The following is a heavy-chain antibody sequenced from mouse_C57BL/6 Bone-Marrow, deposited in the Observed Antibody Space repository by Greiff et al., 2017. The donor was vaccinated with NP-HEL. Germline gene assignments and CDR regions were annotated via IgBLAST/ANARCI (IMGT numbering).Heavy chain of an antibody. CDR3: AMGITTVVPLDY. D-gene: IGHD1-1*01. J-gene: IGHJ2*01. Sequence: ESCKASGYTFTSYWMHWVKQRPGQGLEWIGRIHPSDSDTNYNQKFKGKATLTVDKSSSTAYMQLSSLTSEDSAVYYCAMGITTVVPLDYWGQGTTLTVSS. V-gene: IGHV1-74*01. CDR1: GYTFTSYW. CDR2: IHPSDSDT.